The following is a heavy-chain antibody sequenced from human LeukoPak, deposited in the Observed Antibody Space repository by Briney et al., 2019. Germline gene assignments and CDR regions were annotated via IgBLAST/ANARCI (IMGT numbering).Heavy chain of an antibody. CDR2: MNPNSGNT. CDR3: ARGFGYSNPFDY. D-gene: IGHD4-11*01. V-gene: IGHV1-8*01. Sequence: ASVNVSCQASGYTFTNYNIDWVRQATGQGLEWMGWMNPNSGNTCYAQKFQGRVTMARNTSISTAYMELSSLRSEDTAVYYCARGFGYSNPFDYWGQGTLVTVSS. J-gene: IGHJ4*02. CDR1: GYTFTNYN.